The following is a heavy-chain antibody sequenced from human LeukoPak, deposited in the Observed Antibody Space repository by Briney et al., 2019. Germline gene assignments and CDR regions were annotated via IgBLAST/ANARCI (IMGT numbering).Heavy chain of an antibody. CDR1: GFTFSSYW. J-gene: IGHJ4*02. V-gene: IGHV3-74*01. CDR2: INSDGSST. CDR3: AREGYSSSWHLDY. Sequence: GGSLRLSCAASGFTFSSYWMHCVRQAPGKGLVWVPRINSDGSSTSYADSVKGRFTISRDNAKNTLYLQMNSLRAEDTAVYYCAREGYSSSWHLDYWGQGTLVTVSS. D-gene: IGHD6-13*01.